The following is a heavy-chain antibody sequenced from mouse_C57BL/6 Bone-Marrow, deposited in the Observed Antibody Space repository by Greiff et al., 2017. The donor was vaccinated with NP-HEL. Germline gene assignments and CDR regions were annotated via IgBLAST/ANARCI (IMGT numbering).Heavy chain of an antibody. J-gene: IGHJ4*01. D-gene: IGHD1-1*01. V-gene: IGHV5-4*01. CDR3: ARSPYYYGSPFYAMDY. CDR1: GFTFSSYA. CDR2: ISDGGSYT. Sequence: EVQVVESGGGLVKPGGSLKLSCAASGFTFSSYAMSWVRQTPEKRLEWVATISDGGSYTYYPDNVKGRFTISRDNAKNNLYLQMSHLKSEDTAMYYCARSPYYYGSPFYAMDYWGQGTSVTVSS.